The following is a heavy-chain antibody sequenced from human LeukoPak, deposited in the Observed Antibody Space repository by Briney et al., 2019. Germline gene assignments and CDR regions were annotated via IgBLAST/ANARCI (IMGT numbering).Heavy chain of an antibody. J-gene: IGHJ4*02. Sequence: ASEKVPYKDSGYTLTSHGISWVRQAPGQGRERMGWISAYNGNTNYAQQLQGRVTRTTDTSPSTAYMELRSLRSDDTAVYYCARVGVLVATMDYWGQGTLVTVSS. D-gene: IGHD5-24*01. CDR1: GYTLTSHG. CDR2: ISAYNGNT. V-gene: IGHV1-18*01. CDR3: ARVGVLVATMDY.